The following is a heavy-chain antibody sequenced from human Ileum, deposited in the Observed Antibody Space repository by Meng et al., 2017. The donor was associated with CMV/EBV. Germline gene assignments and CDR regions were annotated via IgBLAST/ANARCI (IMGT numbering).Heavy chain of an antibody. CDR3: ARASVKCSNWYSLLDY. J-gene: IGHJ4*02. Sequence: GESLKISCAASGFTFSSYWMSWVRQAPGKGLEWVANIKLDGSEKYYVDSVKGRFTVSRDNDKNSLYLQLNSLRVEDKAVYYCARASVKCSNWYSLLDYWGQGTLVTVSS. CDR1: GFTFSSYW. D-gene: IGHD6-13*01. CDR2: IKLDGSEK. V-gene: IGHV3-7*01.